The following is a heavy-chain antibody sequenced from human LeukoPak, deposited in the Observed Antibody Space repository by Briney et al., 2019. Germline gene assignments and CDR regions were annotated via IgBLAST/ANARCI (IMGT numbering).Heavy chain of an antibody. V-gene: IGHV1-18*01. CDR3: ARDWGSIKVITDY. Sequence: GASVKVSCKASGGTFSSYAISWVRQAPGQGLEWMGWISSNSDNTDYAQKLQGRVTMTTDTSTSTAYMELRSLRSDDTAVYYCARDWGSIKVITDYWGQGTLVTVSS. CDR1: GGTFSSYA. CDR2: ISSNSDNT. J-gene: IGHJ4*02. D-gene: IGHD3-16*01.